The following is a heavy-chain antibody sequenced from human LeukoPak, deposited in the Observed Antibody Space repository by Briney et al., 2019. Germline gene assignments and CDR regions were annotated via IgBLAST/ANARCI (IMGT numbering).Heavy chain of an antibody. D-gene: IGHD2-2*01. Sequence: SETLPLTCTVSGGSISSSSYYWGWIRQPPGKGLEWIGSIYYSGSTYYNPSLKSRVTISVDTSKNQFSLKLSSVTAADTAVYYCARQLGYCSSTSCYADRVDYWGQGTLVTVSS. CDR1: GGSISSSSYY. J-gene: IGHJ4*02. CDR3: ARQLGYCSSTSCYADRVDY. V-gene: IGHV4-39*01. CDR2: IYYSGST.